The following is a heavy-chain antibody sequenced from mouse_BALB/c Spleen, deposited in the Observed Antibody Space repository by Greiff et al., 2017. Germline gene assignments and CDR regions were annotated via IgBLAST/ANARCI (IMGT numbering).Heavy chain of an antibody. CDR1: GFTFSSYA. CDR2: ISSGGSYT. D-gene: IGHD1-1*01. Sequence: EVKLMESGGGLVKPGGSLKLSCAASGFTFSSYAMSWVRQTPEKRLEWVATISSGGSYTYYPDSVKGRFTISRDNAKNTLYLQMSSLRSEDTAMYYCAREGDYYGSSYGFAYWGQGTLVTVSA. J-gene: IGHJ3*01. V-gene: IGHV5-9-3*01. CDR3: AREGDYYGSSYGFAY.